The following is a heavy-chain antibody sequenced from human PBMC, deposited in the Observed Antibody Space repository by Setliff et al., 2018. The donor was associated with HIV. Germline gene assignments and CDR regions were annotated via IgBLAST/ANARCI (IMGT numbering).Heavy chain of an antibody. CDR2: VDPEDGET. CDR1: GCTFTDYY. CDR3: TTPLDSSGYFGSDYLDY. J-gene: IGHJ4*02. D-gene: IGHD3-22*01. Sequence: VLIPCWASGCTFTDYYIYWVQQAPGEGLEWMGRVDPEDGETTYAEKFQGRITITADMSTDTVYLELSSLSSEDSAFYYCTTPLDSSGYFGSDYLDYWGQGAMVTVSS. V-gene: IGHV1-69-2*01.